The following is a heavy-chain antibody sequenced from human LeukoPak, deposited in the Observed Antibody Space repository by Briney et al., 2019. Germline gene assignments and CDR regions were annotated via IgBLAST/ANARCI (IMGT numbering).Heavy chain of an antibody. D-gene: IGHD5-12*01. J-gene: IGHJ4*02. CDR2: IYHSGST. Sequence: SETLSLTCAVSGGSISSENWWTWVCQPPGKGLEWIGEIYHSGSTNYNPSLRSRVTLSLDKSNNQFSLKVSSVTAADTAVYFCARGPSVAAHLDYWGQGTLVTVSS. CDR1: GGSISSENW. V-gene: IGHV4-4*02. CDR3: ARGPSVAAHLDY.